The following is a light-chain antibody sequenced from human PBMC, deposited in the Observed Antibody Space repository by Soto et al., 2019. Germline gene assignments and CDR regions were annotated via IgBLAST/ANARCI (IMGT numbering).Light chain of an antibody. CDR2: AAS. Sequence: DIQMTQSPSSLSASVGDRVTITCRASQSSSSYLNWDQQKPGKAPKLLIYAASSLQSGVPSRFSVSGSGTDFTLPISSLQPEDFATYYCQQSYSTPRTFGQGNQGEIK. J-gene: IGKJ1*01. V-gene: IGKV1-39*01. CDR1: QSSSSY. CDR3: QQSYSTPRT.